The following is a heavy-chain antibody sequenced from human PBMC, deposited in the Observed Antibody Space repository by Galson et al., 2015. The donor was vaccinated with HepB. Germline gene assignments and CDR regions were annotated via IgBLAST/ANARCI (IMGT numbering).Heavy chain of an antibody. CDR3: ARGGATRNVDY. J-gene: IGHJ4*02. CDR1: GYTFTSYA. Sequence: SVKVSCKASGYTFTSYAMNWVRQAPGQGLECVGCINTNTGNPTYAQAFTGRFVFSLDTSVSTAYLQMSSLKAEDTAVYYCARGGATRNVDYWGQGTLVTVSS. D-gene: IGHD1-26*01. CDR2: INTNTGNP. V-gene: IGHV7-4-1*02.